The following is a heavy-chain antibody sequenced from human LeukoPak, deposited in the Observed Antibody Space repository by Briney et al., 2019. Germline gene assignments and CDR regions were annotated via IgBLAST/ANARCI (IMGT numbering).Heavy chain of an antibody. J-gene: IGHJ4*02. CDR2: IHYSGNT. CDR1: GASINAYS. Sequence: SETLSLTCTVSGASINAYSWSWIRQPPGKGLEWIGCIHYSGNTHCNPSLESRVTLSVDTSKNQFSLKLSSVTAADTAGYYCARHGRESRYFDWLLYYIDHWGQGALVTVSS. V-gene: IGHV4-59*08. CDR3: ARHGRESRYFDWLLYYIDH. D-gene: IGHD3-9*01.